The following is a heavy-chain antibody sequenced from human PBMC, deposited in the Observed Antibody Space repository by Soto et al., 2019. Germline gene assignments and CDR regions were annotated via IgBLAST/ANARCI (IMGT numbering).Heavy chain of an antibody. D-gene: IGHD6-13*01. J-gene: IGHJ5*02. V-gene: IGHV3-23*01. Sequence: GGALRLSCAASGFTFSSYAMSWVLQALGKGLEWVSAISGSGGSTYYADSVKGRFTISRDNSKNTLYLQMNSLRAEDTAVYYCAKDRLAAARYNWCDPWGQGTPVTVSS. CDR1: GFTFSSYA. CDR2: ISGSGGST. CDR3: AKDRLAAARYNWCDP.